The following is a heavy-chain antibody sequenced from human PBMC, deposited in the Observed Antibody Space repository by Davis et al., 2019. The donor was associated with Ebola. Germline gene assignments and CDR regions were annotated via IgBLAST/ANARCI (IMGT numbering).Heavy chain of an antibody. CDR1: GDSFSGYY. CDR2: SSPSGGT. CDR3: ARGRCCRSGGSCRALFYYMDV. J-gene: IGHJ6*03. V-gene: IGHV4-34*01. D-gene: IGHD2-15*01. Sequence: PSETLSLTCGVSGDSFSGYYWTWLRQSPGMGLQWIAESSPSGGTKYNPSLKSRLTMSVDTSKNELSLKLNSVTAADTAVYYCARGRCCRSGGSCRALFYYMDVWGKGMAVTVSS.